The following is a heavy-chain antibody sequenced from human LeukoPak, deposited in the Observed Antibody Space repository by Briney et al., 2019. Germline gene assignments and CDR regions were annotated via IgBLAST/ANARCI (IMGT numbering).Heavy chain of an antibody. V-gene: IGHV3-21*04. Sequence: KPGGSLRLSCAASGFTFSSYSVNWVRQAPGKGLEWVSSISSSSSYIYYADSVKGRFTISRDNAKNSLYLQMNSLRAEDTALYYCAKELTLYCSGGSCYHSGMDVWGQGTTVTVSS. J-gene: IGHJ6*02. CDR3: AKELTLYCSGGSCYHSGMDV. CDR1: GFTFSSYS. D-gene: IGHD2-15*01. CDR2: ISSSSSYI.